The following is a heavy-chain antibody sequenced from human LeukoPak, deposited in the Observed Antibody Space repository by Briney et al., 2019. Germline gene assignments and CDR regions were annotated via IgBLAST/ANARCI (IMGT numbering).Heavy chain of an antibody. Sequence: PGRSLRLSCAASGFTFSSYGMHWVRQAPGKGREWVAVIWYDGSNKYYAGSVKGRFTISRDNSKNTLYLQMNSLRAEDTAVYYCARGDGGYWGQGTLVTVSS. D-gene: IGHD2-21*01. CDR3: ARGDGGY. CDR2: IWYDGSNK. CDR1: GFTFSSYG. J-gene: IGHJ4*02. V-gene: IGHV3-33*01.